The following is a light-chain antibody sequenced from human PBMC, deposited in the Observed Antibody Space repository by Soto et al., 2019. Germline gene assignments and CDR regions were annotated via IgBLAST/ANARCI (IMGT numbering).Light chain of an antibody. J-gene: IGKJ4*01. V-gene: IGKV3-20*01. CDR3: QQYGSFT. Sequence: EIVLTQSPGTLSLSPGERATLSCRASQSVSSSYLAWYQQKPGRAPRLLIYGASSRATGIPDRFSGSGSGTDFTLTISRLEPEDFAVYYCQQYGSFTFGGGTKVDSK. CDR1: QSVSSSY. CDR2: GAS.